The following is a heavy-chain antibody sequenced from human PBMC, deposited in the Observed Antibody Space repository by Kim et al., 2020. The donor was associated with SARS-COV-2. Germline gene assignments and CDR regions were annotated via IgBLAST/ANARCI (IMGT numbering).Heavy chain of an antibody. D-gene: IGHD1-26*01. J-gene: IGHJ4*02. V-gene: IGHV1-2*02. Sequence: ASVKVSCKASGYTFTGYYMHWVRQAPGQGLEWMGWINPNSGGTNYAQKFQGRVTMTRDTSISTAYMELSRLRSDDTAVYYCAREDGSSTLGVDYWGQGTLVTVSS. CDR3: AREDGSSTLGVDY. CDR2: INPNSGGT. CDR1: GYTFTGYY.